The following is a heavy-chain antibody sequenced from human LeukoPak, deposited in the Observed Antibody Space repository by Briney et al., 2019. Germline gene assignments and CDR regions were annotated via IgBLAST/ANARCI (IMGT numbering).Heavy chain of an antibody. D-gene: IGHD3-22*01. V-gene: IGHV3-64*01. Sequence: GGSLRLSCAASGFIFYSYTMHWVRQAPGRGLEYVSAITSSGSSTFYANSVKGRFTISRDNSKNTLYLQMNSLRAEDTAVYYCARSPSAYYDSSGYPRHWFDPWGQGTLVTVSS. J-gene: IGHJ5*02. CDR2: ITSSGSST. CDR1: GFIFYSYT. CDR3: ARSPSAYYDSSGYPRHWFDP.